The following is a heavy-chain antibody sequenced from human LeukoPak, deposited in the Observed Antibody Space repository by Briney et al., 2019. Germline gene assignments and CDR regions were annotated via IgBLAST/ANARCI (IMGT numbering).Heavy chain of an antibody. D-gene: IGHD2-8*02. CDR1: GGSISSGDYY. Sequence: SETLSLTCTVSGGSISSGDYYWSWIRQPPGKGLEWIGYIYYSGSTYYNPSLKSRVTISVDTSKNQFSLKLSSVTAADTAVYYCASEYGVTGTFWFDPWGQGTLLTVSS. CDR3: ASEYGVTGTFWFDP. CDR2: IYYSGST. V-gene: IGHV4-30-4*08. J-gene: IGHJ5*02.